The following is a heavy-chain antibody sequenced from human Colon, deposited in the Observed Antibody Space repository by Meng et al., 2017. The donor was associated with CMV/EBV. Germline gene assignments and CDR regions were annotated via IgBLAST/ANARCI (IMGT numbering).Heavy chain of an antibody. CDR2: ISGIGSTT. D-gene: IGHD2-15*01. J-gene: IGHJ5*02. CDR1: GFTFNAYA. Sequence: GESLKISCAASGFTFNAYAMTWVRRAPGKGLEWVSSISGIGSTTFYADSVRGRVAISRDNSKNTLYLQMNSLRAEDTAVYYCAKPHCSGGSCYLVKQNWFDPWGQGTLVTVSS. CDR3: AKPHCSGGSCYLVKQNWFDP. V-gene: IGHV3-23*01.